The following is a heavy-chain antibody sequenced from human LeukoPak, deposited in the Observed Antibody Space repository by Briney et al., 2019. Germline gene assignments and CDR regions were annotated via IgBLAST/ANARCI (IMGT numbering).Heavy chain of an antibody. D-gene: IGHD5-18*01. CDR2: IYTSGSK. J-gene: IGHJ6*03. CDR1: GGSTSSYY. Sequence: SETLSLTCTVSGGSTSSYYWSWIRHPPAKGLEWIGYIYTSGSKNNNTSLKSGVPISVDTSKTQFSLKLSSVTAADTAVYYGAAGSYGYGYYYYYRDVWGKGTTVTVS. V-gene: IGHV4-4*09. CDR3: AAGSYGYGYYYYYRDV.